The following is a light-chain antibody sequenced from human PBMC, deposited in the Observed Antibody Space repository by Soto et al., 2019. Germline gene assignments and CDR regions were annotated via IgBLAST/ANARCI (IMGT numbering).Light chain of an antibody. V-gene: IGKV3-11*01. CDR2: DAS. CDR3: QQRSNWPPEAT. CDR1: QSVSSY. Sequence: EIVFTQSPSTLSLSPGERATLSCRASQSVSSYLAWYQQKPGQAPRLLIYDASNRATGIPARLSGSGSGTDFTLTISSLEPEDFAVYYCQQRSNWPPEATFGQGTRLEIK. J-gene: IGKJ5*01.